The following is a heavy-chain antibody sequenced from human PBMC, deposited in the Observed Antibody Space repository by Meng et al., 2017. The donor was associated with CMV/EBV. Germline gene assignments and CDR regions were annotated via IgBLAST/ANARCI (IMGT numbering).Heavy chain of an antibody. CDR1: GFTFSSYW. Sequence: GGSLRLSCAASGFTFSSYWMYWVRQAPGKGLVWVSRIKSDGSSTTYADSVKGRFTISRDNSKNTLYLQMNSLRAEDTAVYYCARDDFDYYGMDVWGQGTTVTVSS. J-gene: IGHJ6*02. V-gene: IGHV3-74*01. CDR3: ARDDFDYYGMDV. D-gene: IGHD3/OR15-3a*01. CDR2: IKSDGSST.